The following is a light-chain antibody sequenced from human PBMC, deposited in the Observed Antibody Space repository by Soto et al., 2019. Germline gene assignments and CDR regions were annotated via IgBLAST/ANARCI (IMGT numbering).Light chain of an antibody. CDR1: QSLNSL. Sequence: DIQMTQSPSTPSASVGDRVTITCRASQSLNSLLAWYQQKPGRAPKLLIYDASTLESGVPSRFSGSGSGTEFTLTISSLQPDDFATYYCQQYNSYPYTFGQGTKVDIK. V-gene: IGKV1-5*01. J-gene: IGKJ2*01. CDR2: DAS. CDR3: QQYNSYPYT.